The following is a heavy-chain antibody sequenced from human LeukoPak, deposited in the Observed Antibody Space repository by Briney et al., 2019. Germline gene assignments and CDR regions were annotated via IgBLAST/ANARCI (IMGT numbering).Heavy chain of an antibody. CDR3: ARGVREGISGSYYGIPGHYFDY. J-gene: IGHJ4*02. D-gene: IGHD1-26*01. CDR1: GGSISSSSYY. Sequence: SETLPLTCTVSGGSISSSSYYWGWIRQPPGRGLEWIGSIYYSGSTYYNPSLKSRVTISVDTSKNQFSLKLSSVTAADTAVYYCARGVREGISGSYYGIPGHYFDYWGQGTLVTVSS. V-gene: IGHV4-39*01. CDR2: IYYSGST.